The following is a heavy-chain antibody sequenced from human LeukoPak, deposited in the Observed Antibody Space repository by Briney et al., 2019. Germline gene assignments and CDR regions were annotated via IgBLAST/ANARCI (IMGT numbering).Heavy chain of an antibody. J-gene: IGHJ4*02. CDR2: MNPNSGNT. V-gene: IGHV1-8*01. CDR1: GYTFTSYD. Sequence: ASVKVSCKASGYTFTSYDINWVRQATGQGLEWMGWMNPNSGNTGYAQKFQGRVTMTRNTSISTAYMELSSLRSEDTAVYYCARRGNSGSYYSRWGEVGFDYWGQGTLVTVSS. D-gene: IGHD1-26*01. CDR3: ARRGNSGSYYSRWGEVGFDY.